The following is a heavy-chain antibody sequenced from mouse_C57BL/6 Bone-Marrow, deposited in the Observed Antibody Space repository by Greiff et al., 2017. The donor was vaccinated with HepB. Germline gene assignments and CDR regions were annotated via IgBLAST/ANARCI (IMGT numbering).Heavy chain of an antibody. CDR2: IDPSDSYT. J-gene: IGHJ2*01. D-gene: IGHD2-4*01. CDR1: GYTFTSYW. V-gene: IGHV1-59*01. CDR3: AKSALYYDYVDY. Sequence: QVQLQQPGAELVRPGTSVKLSCKASGYTFTSYWMHWVKQRPGQGLEWIGVIDPSDSYTNYNQKFKGKATLTVDTSSSTAYMQLSSLTSEEAAVYYCAKSALYYDYVDYWGQGTTLTVSS.